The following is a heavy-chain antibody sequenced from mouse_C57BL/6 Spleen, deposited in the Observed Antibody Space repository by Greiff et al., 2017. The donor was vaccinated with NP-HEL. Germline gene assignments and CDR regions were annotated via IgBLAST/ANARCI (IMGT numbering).Heavy chain of an antibody. CDR3: ARLDGSSYWYFDV. D-gene: IGHD1-1*01. V-gene: IGHV1-52*01. Sequence: VQLQQSGAELVRPGSSVKLSCKASGYTFTSYWMHWVKQRPIQGLEWIGNIDPSDSETHYNQKFKDKATLTVDKSSSTAYMQLSSLTSEDSAVYYCARLDGSSYWYFDVWGTGTTVTVSS. CDR2: IDPSDSET. CDR1: GYTFTSYW. J-gene: IGHJ1*03.